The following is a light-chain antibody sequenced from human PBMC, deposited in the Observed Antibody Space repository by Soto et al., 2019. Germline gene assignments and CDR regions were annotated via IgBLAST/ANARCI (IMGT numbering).Light chain of an antibody. CDR3: QQYYGAWT. CDR1: QSVSDW. Sequence: DFQMTQFPSTLSASVGDRVTITCRASQSVSDWLAWYQQQAGKAPKLLIFKASSLQSGVPSRFSGSGSGTEFTLTISSLQPDDSGTYYCQQYYGAWTFGQGTKVEIK. CDR2: KAS. J-gene: IGKJ1*01. V-gene: IGKV1-5*03.